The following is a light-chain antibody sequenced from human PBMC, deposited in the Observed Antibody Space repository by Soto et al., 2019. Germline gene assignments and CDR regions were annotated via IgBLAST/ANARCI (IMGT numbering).Light chain of an antibody. CDR3: QQYVSSPWA. Sequence: EIVMTQSPATLSVSPGERATLSCRASQSVSSSFLAWYQQKAGQAPRLLIYGASRRATGIPDRFSGSGSGTDFTLTISRLEPEDFAVYYCQQYVSSPWAFGQGTKVEI. J-gene: IGKJ1*01. V-gene: IGKV3-20*01. CDR2: GAS. CDR1: QSVSSSF.